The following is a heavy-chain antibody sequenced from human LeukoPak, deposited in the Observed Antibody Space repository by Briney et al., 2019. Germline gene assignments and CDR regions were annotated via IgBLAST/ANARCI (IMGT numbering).Heavy chain of an antibody. V-gene: IGHV3-23*01. J-gene: IGHJ6*02. D-gene: IGHD3-16*01. CDR1: GFTFSSYA. CDR3: ARDMITPEAYGMDV. Sequence: GGSLRLSCAASGFTFSSYAMSWVRQAPGKGLEWVSGLSGSGGSTYYADSVKGRFTISRDNSKNTLYLQMNSLRAEDTAVYYCARDMITPEAYGMDVWGQGTTVTVSS. CDR2: LSGSGGST.